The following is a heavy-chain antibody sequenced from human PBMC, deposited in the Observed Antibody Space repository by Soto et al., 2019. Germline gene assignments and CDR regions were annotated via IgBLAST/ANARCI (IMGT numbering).Heavy chain of an antibody. Sequence: QVQLQESGPGLVKPSQTLSLTCTVSGGSISSGDYYWSWIRQPPGKGLEWIGYIYYSGSTYYNPALQSPVTLSVDTSKNQVSLKLSSGTAADTAVYFCARDGTVVGYFDFWGQGTLVTVSS. J-gene: IGHJ4*02. D-gene: IGHD2-15*01. CDR1: GGSISSGDYY. V-gene: IGHV4-30-4*01. CDR2: IYYSGST. CDR3: ARDGTVVGYFDF.